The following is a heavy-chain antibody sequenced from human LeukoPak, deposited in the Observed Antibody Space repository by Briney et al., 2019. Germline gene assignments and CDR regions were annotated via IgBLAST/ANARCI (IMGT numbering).Heavy chain of an antibody. V-gene: IGHV4-4*07. CDR1: GGSIRNYY. CDR3: ARDMYYYDNSGYRYFDY. J-gene: IGHJ4*02. CDR2: TYNSGNT. D-gene: IGHD3-22*01. Sequence: SETLSLTCTVSGGSIRNYYWSWIRQPAGKGLEWIGRTYNSGNTNYNPSLKSRVTMSVDTSKNQLSLKLTSVTAADTAVYYCARDMYYYDNSGYRYFDYWGQGTLVTVSS.